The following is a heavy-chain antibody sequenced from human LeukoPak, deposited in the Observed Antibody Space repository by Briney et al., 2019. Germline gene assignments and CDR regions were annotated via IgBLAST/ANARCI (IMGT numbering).Heavy chain of an antibody. CDR2: IIPIFGTA. J-gene: IGHJ3*02. CDR1: GGTFSSYA. Sequence: ASVKVSCKASGGTFSSYAISWVRQAPGQGLEWMGGIIPIFGTANYAQKFQGRVTITTDESTSTAYMELRSLRSDDTAVYYCASDYGGNRNAFDIWGQGTMVTVSS. V-gene: IGHV1-69*05. CDR3: ASDYGGNRNAFDI. D-gene: IGHD4-23*01.